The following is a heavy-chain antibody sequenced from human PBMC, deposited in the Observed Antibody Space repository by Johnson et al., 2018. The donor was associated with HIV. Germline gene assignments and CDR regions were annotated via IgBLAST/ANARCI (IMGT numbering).Heavy chain of an antibody. Sequence: QVQLVESGGGVVRPGGSLRLSCAASGFIFSDYYMNWIRQAPGKGLEWVSYFSSSGTTIYYADYVKGRFTISRDNAKNSLYLQMNSLRAEDTAVYYCARGLRLDDAVDIWGQATMVTVSS. D-gene: IGHD4-11*01. CDR1: GFIFSDYY. CDR2: FSSSGTTI. J-gene: IGHJ3*02. CDR3: ARGLRLDDAVDI. V-gene: IGHV3-11*04.